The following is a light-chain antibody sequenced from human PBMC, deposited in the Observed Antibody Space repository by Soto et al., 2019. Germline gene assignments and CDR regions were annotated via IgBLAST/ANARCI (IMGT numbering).Light chain of an antibody. V-gene: IGKV1-39*01. CDR2: AAS. J-gene: IGKJ1*01. Sequence: QSPSSRSESAGARVTITCRASQGISNSVNWYPKKPGKATKLLSQAASTLTSGVPSRCSGSGAETDCTLTISRLQPEDLSTYACQQKYSATWKFGQGTKVDIK. CDR3: QQKYSATWK. CDR1: QGISNS.